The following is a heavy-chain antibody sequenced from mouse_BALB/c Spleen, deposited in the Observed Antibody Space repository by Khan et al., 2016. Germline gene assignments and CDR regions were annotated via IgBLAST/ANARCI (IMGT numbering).Heavy chain of an antibody. Sequence: QVQLKQSGAELMKPGASVKISCKATGYTFSNYWIEWVKQRPGHGLEWIGDILPGNANSNYNENLKGKATLTADTSSNTAYMQLSNLTSEDSAVYYCARACYSMDYWGQGTSVTVSS. CDR2: ILPGNANS. V-gene: IGHV1-9*01. CDR1: GYTFSNYW. J-gene: IGHJ4*01. CDR3: ARACYSMDY.